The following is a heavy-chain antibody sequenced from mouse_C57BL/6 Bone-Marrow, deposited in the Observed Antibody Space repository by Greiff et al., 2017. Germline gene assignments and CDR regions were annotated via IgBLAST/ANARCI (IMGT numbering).Heavy chain of an antibody. CDR2: IYPGDGDT. CDR1: GYAFSSSW. Sequence: QVQLQQSGPELVKPGASVKISCKASGYAFSSSWMNLVQQRPGKGLEWIGRIYPGDGDTNYNGKFKGKSTLTADKSSSTACMQLSSRTSEDSAVYFCARSGHPYAMDYWGQRTSVTVSS. D-gene: IGHD6-1*01. J-gene: IGHJ4*01. V-gene: IGHV1-82*01. CDR3: ARSGHPYAMDY.